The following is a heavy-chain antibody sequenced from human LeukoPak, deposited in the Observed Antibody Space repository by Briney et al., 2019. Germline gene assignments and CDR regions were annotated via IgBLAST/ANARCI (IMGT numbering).Heavy chain of an antibody. J-gene: IGHJ5*02. Sequence: SETLSLTCTVSGGSISSGSYYWSWIRQPAGKGLEWIGRIYTSGSTNYNPSLKSRVTISVDTSKNQFSLKLSSVTAADTAVYYCARDREYCSITSCYRPHWFDPWGQGTLVTVSS. CDR2: IYTSGST. CDR3: ARDREYCSITSCYRPHWFDP. V-gene: IGHV4-61*02. D-gene: IGHD2-2*02. CDR1: GGSISSGSYY.